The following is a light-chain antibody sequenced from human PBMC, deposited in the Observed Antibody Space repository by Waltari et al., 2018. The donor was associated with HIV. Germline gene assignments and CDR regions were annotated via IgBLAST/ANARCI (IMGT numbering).Light chain of an antibody. CDR2: DVS. J-gene: IGLJ1*01. CDR1: TSDVGGYNH. V-gene: IGLV2-11*01. CDR3: CSYTGAYSSYV. Sequence: QSALTQPRSVSGSPGQSVTISCTGTTSDVGGYNHVSWYQQHPGKAPKLAIWDVSQRPSGVPDRFSAAKSGNTASLTISGVQAEDEADYYCCSYTGAYSSYVFGTGTKVTVL.